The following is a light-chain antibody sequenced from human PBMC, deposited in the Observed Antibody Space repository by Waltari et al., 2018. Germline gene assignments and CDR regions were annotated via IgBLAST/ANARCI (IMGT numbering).Light chain of an antibody. CDR1: SSNIGAGYD. V-gene: IGLV1-40*01. J-gene: IGLJ1*01. CDR3: QSYDSSLSAYV. Sequence: QSVLTQPPSVSGAPGQRATISCTGSSSNIGAGYDVHWYQQLPGTAPKLLIYGNSNRPSGAPDRYAGSRSGTSASLAITGLQAEDEADYYCQSYDSSLSAYVFGTGTKVTVL. CDR2: GNS.